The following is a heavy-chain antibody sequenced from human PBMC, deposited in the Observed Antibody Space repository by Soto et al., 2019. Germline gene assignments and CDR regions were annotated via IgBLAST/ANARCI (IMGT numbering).Heavy chain of an antibody. CDR3: AIEIIYPYSSGSFYNDAFDI. CDR1: GGSISSYY. D-gene: IGHD3-10*01. Sequence: PSETLSLTCTVSGGSISSYYWSWIRQPPGRGLEWIGYIYYSGSTNYNPSLKSRVTISVDTSKNQFSLKLSSVTAADTAVYYCAIEIIYPYSSGSFYNDAFDIWGQGTMVTVSS. J-gene: IGHJ3*02. V-gene: IGHV4-59*01. CDR2: IYYSGST.